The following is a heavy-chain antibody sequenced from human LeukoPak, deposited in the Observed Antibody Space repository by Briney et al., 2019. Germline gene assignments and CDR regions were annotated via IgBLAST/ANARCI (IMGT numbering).Heavy chain of an antibody. CDR2: IYYSGST. Sequence: KASETLSLTCAVSGGSISSANYYWGWIRQPPGKGLEWIGSIYYSGSTYYNSSLKSRVTISVDTSKNQFSLKLSSVTAADTAVYYCASLYYFDRSRGWNYWGQGTLVTVSS. CDR3: ASLYYFDRSRGWNY. V-gene: IGHV4-39*01. CDR1: GGSISSANYY. D-gene: IGHD3-22*01. J-gene: IGHJ4*02.